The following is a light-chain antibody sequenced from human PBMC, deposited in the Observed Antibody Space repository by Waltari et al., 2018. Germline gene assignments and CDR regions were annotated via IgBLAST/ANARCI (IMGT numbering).Light chain of an antibody. J-gene: IGKJ3*01. Sequence: EIVWMQSIGTSPLCPGERATLPCRASQSVGMYLAWYQQKPCQDPRLLIYGASNRATGIPDSFSRSGSGTDFSLIIRSLKPEDFAVYFCHKYEPLPSSFGPG. V-gene: IGKV3-20*01. CDR3: HKYEPLPSS. CDR2: GAS. CDR1: QSVGMY.